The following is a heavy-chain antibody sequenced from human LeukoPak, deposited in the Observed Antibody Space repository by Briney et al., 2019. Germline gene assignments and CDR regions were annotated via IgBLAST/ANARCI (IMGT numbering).Heavy chain of an antibody. V-gene: IGHV3-21*01. Sequence: GGSLRLSCAASGFTFNSYTINWVRQASGKGLEWVSSISSSGTYIYYADSVKGRFTISRDNAKNSLDLQMNSLRVEDTGIYYCVKVAKYYYGSETYYFFEHWGQGTPVTASS. CDR1: GFTFNSYT. CDR2: ISSSGTYI. D-gene: IGHD3-10*01. J-gene: IGHJ4*02. CDR3: VKVAKYYYGSETYYFFEH.